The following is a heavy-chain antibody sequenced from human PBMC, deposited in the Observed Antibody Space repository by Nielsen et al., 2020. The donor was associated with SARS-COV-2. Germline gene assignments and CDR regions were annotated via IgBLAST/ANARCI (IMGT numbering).Heavy chain of an antibody. Sequence: ASVKVSCKASGYRFTSYAIHWVRQAPGQGLESMGWINAGNGYTEYSQNFQGRVTITTDTSATTAYMEVRYLKSEDTAVFYCARGGVNGWWDYWGQETLVTVSS. J-gene: IGHJ4*02. V-gene: IGHV1-3*01. CDR2: INAGNGYT. CDR3: ARGGVNGWWDY. CDR1: GYRFTSYA. D-gene: IGHD6-19*01.